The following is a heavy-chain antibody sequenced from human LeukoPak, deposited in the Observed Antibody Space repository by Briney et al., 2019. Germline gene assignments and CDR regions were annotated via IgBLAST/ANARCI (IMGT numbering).Heavy chain of an antibody. D-gene: IGHD2-2*01. J-gene: IGHJ4*02. CDR1: GFTFSSYW. CDR3: ARDLFQLDCSSTSCYGDAVDY. CDR2: INRDGSST. Sequence: GGSLRLSCAASGFTFSSYWMHWVRQAPGKGLVWVSRINRDGSSTSYADSVKGRFTISRDNAKNTLYLQMNSLRTEDTAVYYCARDLFQLDCSSTSCYGDAVDYWGQGTLVTVSS. V-gene: IGHV3-74*01.